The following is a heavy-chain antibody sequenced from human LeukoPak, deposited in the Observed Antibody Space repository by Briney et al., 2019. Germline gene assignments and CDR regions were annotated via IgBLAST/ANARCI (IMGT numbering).Heavy chain of an antibody. CDR3: ARSNRNVDDAFDI. CDR1: GFTFSSYW. Sequence: PGGSLRLSCAASGFTFSSYWMSWVRQAPGKGLEWVANINKDGGEKYYVDSVKGRFTISRDNAKNSLYLQMNSLRADDTAVYYCARSNRNVDDAFDIWGQGTMVTVSS. J-gene: IGHJ3*02. CDR2: INKDGGEK. V-gene: IGHV3-7*03. D-gene: IGHD1-14*01.